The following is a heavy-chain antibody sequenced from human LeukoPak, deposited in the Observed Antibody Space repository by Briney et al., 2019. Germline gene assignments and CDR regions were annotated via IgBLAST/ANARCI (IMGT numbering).Heavy chain of an antibody. Sequence: GGSLRLSCAASGFTFSSYAMSWVRQAPGKGLEWVSAISGSGGSTYYADSVKGRFTISRDNSKNTLYLQMNSLRAEDTAVYYCARYYYDSSGYYDRGMDVWGQGTTVTVSS. J-gene: IGHJ6*02. V-gene: IGHV3-23*01. CDR2: ISGSGGST. D-gene: IGHD3-22*01. CDR1: GFTFSSYA. CDR3: ARYYYDSSGYYDRGMDV.